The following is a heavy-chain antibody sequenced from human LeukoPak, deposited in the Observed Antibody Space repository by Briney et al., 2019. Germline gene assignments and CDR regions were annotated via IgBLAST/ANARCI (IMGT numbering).Heavy chain of an antibody. CDR3: ARDLWGSD. Sequence: GRSLRLSCAASGFTFSSYAMHWVRQAPGKGLEWVAVISYDGSNKYYADSVKGRFTISRDNSKNTLYLQMNSLRAEDTAVYYCARDLWGSDWGQGTLVTVSS. CDR2: ISYDGSNK. CDR1: GFTFSSYA. D-gene: IGHD3-16*01. J-gene: IGHJ4*02. V-gene: IGHV3-30-3*01.